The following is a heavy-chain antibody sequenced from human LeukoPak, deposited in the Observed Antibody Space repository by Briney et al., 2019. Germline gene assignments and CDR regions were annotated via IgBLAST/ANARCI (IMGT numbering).Heavy chain of an antibody. D-gene: IGHD3-3*01. CDR1: GGSFSGYY. J-gene: IGHJ6*03. CDR3: ARVAGVVIRYYHYYMDV. V-gene: IGHV4-34*01. CDR2: INHSGST. Sequence: SETLSLTCAVYGGSFSGYYWSWIRQPPGKGLEWIGEINHSGSTNYNPSLKSRVTISVDTSKNQFSLKLSSVTAADTAVYYCARVAGVVIRYYHYYMDVWGKGTTVTVSS.